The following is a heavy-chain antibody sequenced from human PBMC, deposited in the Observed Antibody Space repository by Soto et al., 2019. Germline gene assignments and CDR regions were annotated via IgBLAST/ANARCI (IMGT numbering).Heavy chain of an antibody. J-gene: IGHJ5*02. Sequence: QVQLVQSGAEVKKPGASVKVSCKASGYTFTSYGISWVRQAPGQGLEWMGWISAYNGNTNYAQKPQGRGTMTTDTSTSTDYLELRRVRSDDTAVYYCARTTMVRGVTTNWFDPWGQGTVVTVSS. CDR1: GYTFTSYG. CDR3: ARTTMVRGVTTNWFDP. CDR2: ISAYNGNT. V-gene: IGHV1-18*01. D-gene: IGHD3-10*01.